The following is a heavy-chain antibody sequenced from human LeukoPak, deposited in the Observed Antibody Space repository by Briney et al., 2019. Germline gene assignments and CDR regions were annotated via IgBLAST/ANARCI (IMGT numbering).Heavy chain of an antibody. D-gene: IGHD4-23*01. CDR1: GGSFSRYY. CDR2: INHSGDT. Sequence: SETLSLTCAVYGGSFSRYYWSWIRQPPRKGLEWIGEINHSGDTNYNPSLKSRATISLDTSKNQFSLKLSSVTAADTAVYYCARVRVTMVVTPHAFDIWGQGTMVTVSS. J-gene: IGHJ3*02. CDR3: ARVRVTMVVTPHAFDI. V-gene: IGHV4-34*01.